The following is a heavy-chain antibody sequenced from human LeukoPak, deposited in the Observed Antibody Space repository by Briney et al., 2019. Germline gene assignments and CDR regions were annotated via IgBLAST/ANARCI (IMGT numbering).Heavy chain of an antibody. J-gene: IGHJ3*01. CDR2: VSGSGGRGAT. CDR1: GFTFINYV. V-gene: IGHV3-23*01. D-gene: IGHD3-10*01. CDR3: ARTDYYGGGIFYYYGSDL. Sequence: GGSLRLSCVASGFTFINYVMSWVRQVPGKGPEWISAVSGSGGRGATYYSDSVKGRFTISRDNSKNTLYLQMNSLRAEDTAVYYCARTDYYGGGIFYYYGSDLWGQGTMVTVSS.